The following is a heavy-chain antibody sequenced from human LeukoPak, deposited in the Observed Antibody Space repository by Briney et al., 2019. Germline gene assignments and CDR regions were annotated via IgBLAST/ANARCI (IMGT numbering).Heavy chain of an antibody. CDR3: ARPGGTTVTTFFSRHLLYGMDV. D-gene: IGHD4-17*01. CDR1: GYTFTSYD. CDR2: MNPNSGNT. V-gene: IGHV1-8*01. J-gene: IGHJ6*02. Sequence: GASVNVSCKASGYTFTSYDVNWGRQATGQGLEWMGWMNPNSGNTGYAQKFQGRVTMTRNTSISTAYMELSSLRSEDTAVYYCARPGGTTVTTFFSRHLLYGMDVWGQGTTVTVSS.